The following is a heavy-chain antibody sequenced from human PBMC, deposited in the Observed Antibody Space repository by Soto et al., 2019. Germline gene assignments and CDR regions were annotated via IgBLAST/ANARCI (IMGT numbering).Heavy chain of an antibody. Sequence: PGGALRLSCTVSGFTFRSSDMSWVRQTPEKGLEWVSGFSATDGDPYYADPVKGRFTISRDISGNTLYLQMDSLRVEDTAVYYCAKDSDRDYFQHWGQGTQVPVSS. V-gene: IGHV3-23*01. CDR3: AKDSDRDYFQH. CDR1: GFTFRSSD. J-gene: IGHJ1*01. CDR2: FSATDGDP.